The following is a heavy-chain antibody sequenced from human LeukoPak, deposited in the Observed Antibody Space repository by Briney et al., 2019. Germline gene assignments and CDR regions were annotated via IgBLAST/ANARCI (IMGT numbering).Heavy chain of an antibody. D-gene: IGHD6-13*01. CDR3: TTGDSSSWYRTDDSFDI. CDR1: RFTFGDYA. Sequence: GGSLRLSCTHSRFTFGDYAMSRFRQAPGKGLEWVGFIRSKTYGGTTEYAASVKGRFTISRDDSKTIAYLQMNSLKTEDTAVYSCTTGDSSSWYRTDDSFDIWGQGTMVTVSS. J-gene: IGHJ3*02. V-gene: IGHV3-49*03. CDR2: IRSKTYGGTT.